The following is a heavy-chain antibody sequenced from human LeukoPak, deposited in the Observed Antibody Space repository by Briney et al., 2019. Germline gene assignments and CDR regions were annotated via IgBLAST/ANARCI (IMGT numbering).Heavy chain of an antibody. CDR2: ISSGGGTI. CDR1: GFTVGSNY. V-gene: IGHV3-48*01. Sequence: GGSLRLSCAASGFTVGSNYMSWVRQAPGKGLEWVSYISSGGGTIYYADSVKGRFTISRDYAKNSLYLQMNSLRAEDTAVYFCARGIQFDYWGQGTLVTVSS. CDR3: ARGIQFDY. J-gene: IGHJ4*02.